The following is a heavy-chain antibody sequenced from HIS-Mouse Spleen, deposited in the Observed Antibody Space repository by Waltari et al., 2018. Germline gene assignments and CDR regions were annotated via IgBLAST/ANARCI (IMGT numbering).Heavy chain of an antibody. D-gene: IGHD6-13*01. CDR1: GGSISSSSYY. CDR3: AREIPYSSSWYDWYFDL. Sequence: QLQLQESGPGLVKPSETLSLTCTVSGGSISSSSYYWGWIRQPPGKGLEWIGSIYYRGSTYYNPPLKIRVTISVDTSKNQFSLKLSSVTAADTAVYYCAREIPYSSSWYDWYFDLWGRGTLVTVSS. CDR2: IYYRGST. J-gene: IGHJ2*01. V-gene: IGHV4-39*07.